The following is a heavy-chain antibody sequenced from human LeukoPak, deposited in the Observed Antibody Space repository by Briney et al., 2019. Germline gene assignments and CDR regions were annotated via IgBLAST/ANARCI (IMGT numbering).Heavy chain of an antibody. Sequence: PGGSLRLSCAASGFPFSDYGMYWVRQAPGKGLEWLAVISHDGSNKHYADSVKSRITISRDNSMNTLYLQMNSLTAEDTAVYYCAKVRWGSDNALDSWGQGTLVTGSS. V-gene: IGHV3-30*18. CDR2: ISHDGSNK. D-gene: IGHD3-16*01. CDR1: GFPFSDYG. CDR3: AKVRWGSDNALDS. J-gene: IGHJ4*02.